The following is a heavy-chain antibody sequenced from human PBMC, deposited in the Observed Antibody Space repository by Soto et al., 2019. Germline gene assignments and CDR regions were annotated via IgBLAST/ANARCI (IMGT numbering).Heavy chain of an antibody. D-gene: IGHD3-10*01. Sequence: PGGSLRLSCAASGFTFSNYDMRWIRQAPGKGLEWVSGISGSGGVTYYADSVKGRFTISRDNSKNTLYLQMNSLRAEDTAIYYCAKNRQFRSYYESAGHYDNWGQGTLVTVS. CDR3: AKNRQFRSYYESAGHYDN. V-gene: IGHV3-23*01. CDR2: ISGSGGVT. J-gene: IGHJ4*02. CDR1: GFTFSNYD.